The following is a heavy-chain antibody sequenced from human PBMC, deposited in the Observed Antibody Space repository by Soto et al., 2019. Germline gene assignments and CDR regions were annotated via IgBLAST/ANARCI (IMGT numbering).Heavy chain of an antibody. CDR2: MNPNSGNT. D-gene: IGHD1-26*01. CDR3: PLPWAEVGSTPNAYDI. CDR1: GYTLTGYD. V-gene: IGHV1-8*02. Sequence: GGSVKVSCKAAGYTLTGYDINRVRHAIGQGLEWMGWMNPNSGNTGYAQKCQGRVTMTRNTSMSTDYMELTSLRSEDTAIYLCPLPWAEVGSTPNAYDIWGQGT. J-gene: IGHJ3*02.